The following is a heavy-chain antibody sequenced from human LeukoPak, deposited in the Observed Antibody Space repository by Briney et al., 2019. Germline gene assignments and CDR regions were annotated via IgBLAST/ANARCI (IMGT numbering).Heavy chain of an antibody. Sequence: GESLKISCKGSGYSFTNYWIGWVRQMPGKGLEWMGVIYPGDSDTRYSPFFQGQVTISADKSISTAYLQWSSLKASDTAMYYCARKSSPLWFGELLSHDFDYWGQGTLVSVS. D-gene: IGHD3-10*01. V-gene: IGHV5-51*01. CDR2: IYPGDSDT. CDR3: ARKSSPLWFGELLSHDFDY. J-gene: IGHJ4*02. CDR1: GYSFTNYW.